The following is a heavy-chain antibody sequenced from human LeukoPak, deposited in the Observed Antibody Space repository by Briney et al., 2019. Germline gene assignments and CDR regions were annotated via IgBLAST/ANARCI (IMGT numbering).Heavy chain of an antibody. CDR1: GFTFSNHA. J-gene: IGHJ4*02. CDR2: ISGGGGNT. Sequence: GGSLRLSCAASGFTFSNHALSWVRQAPGKGLEWVAAISGGGGNTYYADSVKGRFTISRDNSKNTLYLQMNSLRADDTAVYYCARGRGLGVVSPYFDYWGQGTLVTVSS. CDR3: ARGRGLGVVSPYFDY. V-gene: IGHV3-23*01. D-gene: IGHD3-3*01.